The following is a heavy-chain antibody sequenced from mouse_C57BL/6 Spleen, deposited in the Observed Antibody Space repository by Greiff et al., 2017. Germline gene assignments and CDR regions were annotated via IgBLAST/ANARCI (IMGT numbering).Heavy chain of an antibody. CDR3: TRRGYGEAMDY. J-gene: IGHJ4*01. CDR1: GYTFTDYE. V-gene: IGHV1-15*01. D-gene: IGHD2-14*01. CDR2: IDPETGGT. Sequence: VQLQQSGAELVRPGASVTLSCKASGYTFTDYEMHWVKQTPVHGLEWIGAIDPETGGTAYNQKFKGKAILTADKSSSTAYMELRSLTSEDSAVYYCTRRGYGEAMDYWGQGTSVTVSS.